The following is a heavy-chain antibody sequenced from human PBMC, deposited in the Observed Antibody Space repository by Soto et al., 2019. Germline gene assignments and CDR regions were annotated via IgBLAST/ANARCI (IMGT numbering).Heavy chain of an antibody. CDR3: ARGGAYDFWTDYCMGV. V-gene: IGHV3-21*04. D-gene: IGHD3-3*01. J-gene: IGHJ6*03. CDR1: GFTFSNYS. CDR2: ISSSSSYI. Sequence: GGSLRLSCAASGFTFSNYSMNWVRQAPGKGLEWVSSISSSSSYIYYADSVKGRFTISRDNAKNSLYLQMNSLRAEDTAVYYCARGGAYDFWTDYCMGVWGKGPRDKVSS.